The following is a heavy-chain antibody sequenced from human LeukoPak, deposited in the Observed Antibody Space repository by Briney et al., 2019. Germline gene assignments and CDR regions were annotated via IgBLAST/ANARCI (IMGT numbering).Heavy chain of an antibody. J-gene: IGHJ4*02. D-gene: IGHD2-2*01. V-gene: IGHV1-2*02. Sequence: GASVKVSCKASGYTFTSYDTNWVRQAPGQGLEWMGWINPNSGGTNYAQKFQGRVTMTRDTSISTAYMELSRLRSDDTAVYHCARVYCSSTSCYVDFDYWGQGTLVTVSS. CDR1: GYTFTSYD. CDR3: ARVYCSSTSCYVDFDY. CDR2: INPNSGGT.